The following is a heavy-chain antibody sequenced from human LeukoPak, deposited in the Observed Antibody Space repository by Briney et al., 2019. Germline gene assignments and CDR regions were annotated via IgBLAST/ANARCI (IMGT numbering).Heavy chain of an antibody. CDR3: ARDGSDYGGNSATPMEAFDI. V-gene: IGHV3-48*04. CDR1: GFTFSSYA. Sequence: GGSLRLSCAASGFTFSSYAMSWVRQAPGKGLEWVSYMSSSSYTIYYADSVKGRFTISRDNAKNSLYLQMNSLRAEDTAVYYCARDGSDYGGNSATPMEAFDIWGQGTMVTVSS. D-gene: IGHD4-23*01. CDR2: MSSSSYTI. J-gene: IGHJ3*02.